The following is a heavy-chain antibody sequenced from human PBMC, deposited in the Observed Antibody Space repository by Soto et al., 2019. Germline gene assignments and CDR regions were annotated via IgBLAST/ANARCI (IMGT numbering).Heavy chain of an antibody. CDR2: IIPFFKAT. D-gene: IGHD3-16*01. Sequence: QVQLVQSGAEVKMPESSVQVSCKASGGTFTSHAISWVRQAPGQGLEWMGVIIPFFKATNYAQKFEGRVTVTADDSMHTVYMELYSLTYEDTAVYYCAGDVTVNYDDSTYYYYAMDVWGQGTTVTVSS. V-gene: IGHV1-69*01. J-gene: IGHJ6*02. CDR1: GGTFTSHA. CDR3: AGDVTVNYDDSTYYYYAMDV.